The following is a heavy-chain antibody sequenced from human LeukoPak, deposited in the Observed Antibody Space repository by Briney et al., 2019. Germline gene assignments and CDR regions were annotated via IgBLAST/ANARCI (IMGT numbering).Heavy chain of an antibody. Sequence: GGSLRLSCTASGFTFGDYAMSWFRQAPGKGLKWLGFIRSKTHSGATEYAASVRGRFTTSRDDSKSIAYPQMNSLEIEDTAMYYCTRGYSYGFHWGQGTLVTVSS. J-gene: IGHJ4*02. D-gene: IGHD5-18*01. CDR1: GFTFGDYA. CDR3: TRGYSYGFH. V-gene: IGHV3-49*03. CDR2: IRSKTHSGAT.